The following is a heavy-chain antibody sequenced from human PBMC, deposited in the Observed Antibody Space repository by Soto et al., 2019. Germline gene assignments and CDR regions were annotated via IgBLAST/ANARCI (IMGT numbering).Heavy chain of an antibody. J-gene: IGHJ6*02. CDR2: ISGSGGST. CDR1: GFTFSSYA. D-gene: IGHD2-8*01. V-gene: IGHV3-23*01. Sequence: GGSLRLSCAASGFTFSSYAMSWVRQSPGKGLEWVSAISGSGGSTYYADSVKGRFTISRDNSKNTLYLQMNSLRAEDTAVYYCAKGYCTNGVCSYYYYYYGMDVWGQGTTVTVSS. CDR3: AKGYCTNGVCSYYYYYYGMDV.